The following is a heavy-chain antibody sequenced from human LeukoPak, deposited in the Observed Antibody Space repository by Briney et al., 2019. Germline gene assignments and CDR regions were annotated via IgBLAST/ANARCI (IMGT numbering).Heavy chain of an antibody. Sequence: ASVKVSCKASGYTFTSYGISWVRQAPGQGLEWMGWISAYNGNTNYAQKLQGRVTMTTDTSTSTAYMELRSLRSDDTAVYYCARDYGSAAAGTGLDYWGQGTLVTVSS. CDR1: GYTFTSYG. CDR2: ISAYNGNT. CDR3: ARDYGSAAAGTGLDY. D-gene: IGHD6-13*01. V-gene: IGHV1-18*01. J-gene: IGHJ4*02.